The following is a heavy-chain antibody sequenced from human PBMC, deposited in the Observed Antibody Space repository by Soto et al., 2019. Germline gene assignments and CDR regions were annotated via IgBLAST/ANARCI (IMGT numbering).Heavy chain of an antibody. CDR1: GYTFTNYY. J-gene: IGHJ4*02. CDR3: ARDGIVAADSFDY. CDR2: INPIGGST. Sequence: QVQLVQSGAEVKKPGASVKVSCEASGYTFTNYYIHWVRQAPGQGLEWMGIINPIGGSTSYAQKFQGRVTMTRDTSTSTVYMEMSSRRDEDTAVYYCARDGIVAADSFDYWGQGSLVTVSS. D-gene: IGHD6-13*01. V-gene: IGHV1-46*01.